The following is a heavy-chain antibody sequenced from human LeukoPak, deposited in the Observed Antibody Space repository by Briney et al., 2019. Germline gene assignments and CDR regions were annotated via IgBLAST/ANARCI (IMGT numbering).Heavy chain of an antibody. Sequence: GGSLRLSCAASGFTFSSYGMHWVRQAPGKGLEWVAFIRYDGSNKYYADSVKGRFTISRDNSKNTLYLQMNSLRAEDTAVYYCAKDRGDGYCSSTSCYGYWGQGTLVTASS. D-gene: IGHD2-2*03. CDR2: IRYDGSNK. V-gene: IGHV3-30*02. CDR3: AKDRGDGYCSSTSCYGY. CDR1: GFTFSSYG. J-gene: IGHJ4*02.